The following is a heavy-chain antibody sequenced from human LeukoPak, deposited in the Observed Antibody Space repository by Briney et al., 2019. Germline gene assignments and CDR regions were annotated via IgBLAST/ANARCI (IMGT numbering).Heavy chain of an antibody. CDR1: GGTFSSYA. D-gene: IGHD2-2*02. CDR3: ARTLHYTYYYYYMDV. CDR2: IIPIFGTA. J-gene: IGHJ6*03. V-gene: IGHV1-69*13. Sequence: SVKVSCEASGGTFSSYAISWVRQAPGQGLEWMGGIIPIFGTANYAQKFQGRVTITADESTSTAYMELSSLRSEDTAVYYCARTLHYTYYYYYMDVWGKGTTVTVSS.